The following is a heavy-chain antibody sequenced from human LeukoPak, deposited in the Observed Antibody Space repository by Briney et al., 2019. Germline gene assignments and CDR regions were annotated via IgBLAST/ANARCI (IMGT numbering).Heavy chain of an antibody. J-gene: IGHJ4*02. CDR3: ARVKYSSCLDY. D-gene: IGHD6-19*01. CDR1: GFTFSSYA. Sequence: GGSLRLSCAASGFTFSSYAMSWVRQAPGKGLAWVSAISGSGGSTYYADSVKGRFTISRDNSKNTLYLQMNSLRAEDTAVYYCARVKYSSCLDYWGQGTLVTVSS. CDR2: ISGSGGST. V-gene: IGHV3-23*01.